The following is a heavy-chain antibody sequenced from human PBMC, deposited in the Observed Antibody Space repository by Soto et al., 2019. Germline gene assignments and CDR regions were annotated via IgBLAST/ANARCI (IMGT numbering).Heavy chain of an antibody. CDR2: IYSGGST. CDR3: ARDVYSNFFDY. D-gene: IGHD4-4*01. Sequence: EVQLVESGGGLVQPGGSLRISCAASGFTVSRNYMSWVRQAPGKGLEWVSVIYSGGSTYYADSVKGRFTISRDNSKNTLYLQMNSLRAEDTAVYYCARDVYSNFFDYWGQGTLVTVSS. J-gene: IGHJ4*02. CDR1: GFTVSRNY. V-gene: IGHV3-66*01.